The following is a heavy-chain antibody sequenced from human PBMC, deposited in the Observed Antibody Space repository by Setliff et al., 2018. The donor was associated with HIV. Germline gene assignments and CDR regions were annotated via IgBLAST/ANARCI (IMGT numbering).Heavy chain of an antibody. CDR3: AKGFRPVDTALVSGPTY. CDR1: GFAFSDYD. V-gene: IGHV3-13*01. D-gene: IGHD5-18*01. Sequence: GSLRLSCATSGFAFSDYDFHWVRQVTGEGLEWVSAIGTGGDTYYADSVKGRFTISRDNSQNTLYLQMNSLRADDTAIYYCAKGFRPVDTALVSGPTYWGQGIRVTVSS. J-gene: IGHJ4*02. CDR2: IGTGGDT.